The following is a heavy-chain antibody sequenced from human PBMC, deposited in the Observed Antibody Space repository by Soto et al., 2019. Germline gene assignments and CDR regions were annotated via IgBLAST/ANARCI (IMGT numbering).Heavy chain of an antibody. V-gene: IGHV4-34*01. Sequence: SETLSLTCAVYGGSFSGYYWSWIRQPPGKGLEWIGEINHSGSTNYNPSLKSRVTISVDTSKNQFSLKLSSVTAADTAVYYCARQGYSYGPRPYYGMDVWGQGTKVTVYS. CDR2: INHSGST. CDR1: GGSFSGYY. J-gene: IGHJ6*02. D-gene: IGHD5-18*01. CDR3: ARQGYSYGPRPYYGMDV.